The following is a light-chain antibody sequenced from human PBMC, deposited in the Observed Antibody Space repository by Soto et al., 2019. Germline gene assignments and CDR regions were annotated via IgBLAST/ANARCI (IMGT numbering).Light chain of an antibody. CDR2: GAS. J-gene: IGKJ1*01. Sequence: EIVMTQSPATLSVSPGERATLSCRASQSVSNNLAWYQKKPGQAPRLLIYGASTRATGIPARFSGSGSGTEFTLTISSLQSEDFAFYYCQQYNNWWTFGQGTRVHIK. CDR3: QQYNNWWT. V-gene: IGKV3-15*01. CDR1: QSVSNN.